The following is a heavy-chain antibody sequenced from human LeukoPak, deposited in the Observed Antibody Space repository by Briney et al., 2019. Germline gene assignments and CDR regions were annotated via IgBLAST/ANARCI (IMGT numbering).Heavy chain of an antibody. Sequence: GGSLRLSCAASGFTFSGSAMHWVRQASGKGLEWVGRIRSKANSYATAYAASVKGRFTISRDDSKNTAYLQMNSLKTEDTAVYYCTRPITMVRGVIFQDYWGQGTLVTDSS. V-gene: IGHV3-73*01. D-gene: IGHD3-10*01. CDR1: GFTFSGSA. J-gene: IGHJ4*02. CDR3: TRPITMVRGVIFQDY. CDR2: IRSKANSYAT.